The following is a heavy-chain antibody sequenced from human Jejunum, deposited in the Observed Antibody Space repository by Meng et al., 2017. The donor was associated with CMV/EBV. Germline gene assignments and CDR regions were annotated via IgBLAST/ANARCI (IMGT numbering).Heavy chain of an antibody. J-gene: IGHJ6*02. CDR1: GFTFDDYA. D-gene: IGHD3-16*02. CDR3: ARGGYPVDYYGMDV. V-gene: IGHV3-9*01. Sequence: GFTFDDYAMHWVRQAPGKGLEWVSGISWNNGSIGYADSVKGRFTISRDNAKNSLYLQMNSLRAEDTALYYCARGGYPVDYYGMDVWGQGTTVTVSS. CDR2: ISWNNGSI.